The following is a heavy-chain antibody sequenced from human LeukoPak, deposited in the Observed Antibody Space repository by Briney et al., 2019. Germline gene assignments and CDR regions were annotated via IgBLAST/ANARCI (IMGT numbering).Heavy chain of an antibody. J-gene: IGHJ4*02. Sequence: GGSLRLSCAASGFSFSSYSMNWVRQAPGKGLEWVSSISSSSSDIFHADSVKGRFTISRDNAKNSLYLQMNSLRAEDTAVYYCARVIAKWELLLGTFDYWGQGTLVTVSS. CDR1: GFSFSSYS. CDR3: ARVIAKWELLLGTFDY. CDR2: ISSSSSDI. V-gene: IGHV3-21*01. D-gene: IGHD1-26*01.